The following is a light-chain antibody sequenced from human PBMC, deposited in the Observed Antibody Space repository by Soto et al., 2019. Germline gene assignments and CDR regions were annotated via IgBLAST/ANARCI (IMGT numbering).Light chain of an antibody. CDR2: AAS. V-gene: IGKV1-9*01. CDR1: QDISSH. J-gene: IGKJ4*01. Sequence: DIQLTQSPSFLSASVGDRVTITCRASQDISSHFAWYQQKPGKAPKLLIYAASTLQSTVPSGFGGSGSGTEFTLSITSLQPEDFSTYYCQQYKTYPLTFDGGNKVEIK. CDR3: QQYKTYPLT.